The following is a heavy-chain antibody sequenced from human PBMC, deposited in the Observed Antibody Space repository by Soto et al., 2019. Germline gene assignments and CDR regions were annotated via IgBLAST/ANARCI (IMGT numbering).Heavy chain of an antibody. J-gene: IGHJ4*02. CDR1: GFGFSYYD. CDR2: ISYDANKK. D-gene: IGHD3-10*01. CDR3: AQNLWF. V-gene: IGHV3-30*03. Sequence: SVGSLSLSCSASGFGFSYYDMQWVRQPPGKGLEWVALISYDANKKYYADSVKGRFTISRDNSKNTLYLQMNSLRAEDTAVYYCAQNLWFGVQGTLVTVSS.